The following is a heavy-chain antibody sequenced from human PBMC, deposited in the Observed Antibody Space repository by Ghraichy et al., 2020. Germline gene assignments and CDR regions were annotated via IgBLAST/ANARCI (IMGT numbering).Heavy chain of an antibody. V-gene: IGHV4-39*01. Sequence: SETLSLTCTVSGGSISSSSYYWGWIRQPPGKGLEWIGSIYYSVSTYYNPSLKSRVTISVDTSKNQLSLKLSSVTAADTAVYYCARLGIVVNYYFDYWGQGTLVTVSS. CDR2: IYYSVST. CDR3: ARLGIVVNYYFDY. CDR1: GGSISSSSYY. D-gene: IGHD3-22*01. J-gene: IGHJ4*02.